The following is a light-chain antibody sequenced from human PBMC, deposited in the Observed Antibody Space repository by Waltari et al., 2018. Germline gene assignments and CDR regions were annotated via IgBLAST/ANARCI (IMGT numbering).Light chain of an antibody. CDR3: QQANSFPFT. Sequence: DIQMTQSPSSLSASVGDRVTITCQASQDINNYLNWYQQKPGKAPKLLIYDASNLETGVTSRFSGSGSGTEFTLAISSLQPDDFATYYCQQANSFPFTFGQGTRLEI. CDR2: DAS. J-gene: IGKJ5*01. CDR1: QDINNY. V-gene: IGKV1-33*01.